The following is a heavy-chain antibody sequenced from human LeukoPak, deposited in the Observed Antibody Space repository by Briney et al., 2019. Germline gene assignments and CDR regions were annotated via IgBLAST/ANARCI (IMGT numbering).Heavy chain of an antibody. CDR2: IYYSGST. D-gene: IGHD3-3*01. Sequence: AETLSLTCTVSGGSISSYYWSWIRQPPGKGLEWIGYIYYSGSTKYKPSLKSRVTISVDTSKNQFSLKLSSVTAADTAVYYCARGRFLDAFDIWGQGTMVTVSS. J-gene: IGHJ3*02. CDR1: GGSISSYY. V-gene: IGHV4-59*01. CDR3: ARGRFLDAFDI.